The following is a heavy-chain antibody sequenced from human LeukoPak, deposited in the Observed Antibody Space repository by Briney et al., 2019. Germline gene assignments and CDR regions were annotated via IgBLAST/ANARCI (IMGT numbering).Heavy chain of an antibody. CDR3: AKGSVVVTAIFY. J-gene: IGHJ4*02. CDR2: IWYDGSNK. V-gene: IGHV3-33*06. CDR1: GFTFSSYG. Sequence: GGSLRLSCAASGFTFSSYGMHWVRQAPGKGLEWVAVIWYDGSNKYYADSVKGRFTISRDNSKNTLYLQMNSLRAEDTAVYYCAKGSVVVTAIFYWGQGTLVTVSS. D-gene: IGHD2-21*02.